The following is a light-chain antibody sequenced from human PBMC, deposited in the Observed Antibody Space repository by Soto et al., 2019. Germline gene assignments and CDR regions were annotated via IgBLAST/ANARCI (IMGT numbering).Light chain of an antibody. CDR2: GVS. J-gene: IGKJ4*01. V-gene: IGKV1-33*01. CDR1: QDMRKN. CDR3: QQYNDLIT. Sequence: DIQMTQSPSSLSASVGDRVTITCQARQDMRKNLNWYQQKPGKAPKLLIYGVSNLETGVTSRFSGSGSGTDFTLTITSLQPEDISTYYCQQYNDLITVGGGTKVEI.